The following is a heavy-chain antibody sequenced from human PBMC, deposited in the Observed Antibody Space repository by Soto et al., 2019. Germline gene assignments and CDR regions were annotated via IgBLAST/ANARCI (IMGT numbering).Heavy chain of an antibody. J-gene: IGHJ4*02. V-gene: IGHV4-30-4*01. CDR1: GDSISSADYY. CDR3: ARDRFLSYYDSTTYYADY. CDR2: IFYSGTT. D-gene: IGHD3-22*01. Sequence: PSGTLSLTCTVSGDSISSADYYWSWIRQSPGKGLEWMGFIFYSGTTYYNPSLRSRLTLSVDTSKNQYYLKLSSVTAADTAVYYCARDRFLSYYDSTTYYADYWGQGTLVTVSS.